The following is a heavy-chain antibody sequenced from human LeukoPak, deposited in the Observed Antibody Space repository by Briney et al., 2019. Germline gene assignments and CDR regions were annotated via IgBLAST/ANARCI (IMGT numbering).Heavy chain of an antibody. CDR2: IIPIFGTA. J-gene: IGHJ5*02. CDR1: GGTFSSYA. Sequence: SAKVSCKASGGTFSSYAISWVRQAPGQGLEWMGGIIPIFGTANYAQKFQGRVTITTDESTSTAYMELSSLRSEDTAVYYCARLVEDCSSTSCYRPGGFDPWGQGTLVTVSS. D-gene: IGHD2-2*02. V-gene: IGHV1-69*05. CDR3: ARLVEDCSSTSCYRPGGFDP.